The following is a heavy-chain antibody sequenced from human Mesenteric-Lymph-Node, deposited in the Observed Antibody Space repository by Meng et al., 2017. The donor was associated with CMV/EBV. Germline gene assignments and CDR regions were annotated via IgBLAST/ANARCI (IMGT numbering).Heavy chain of an antibody. CDR1: DYTFTSYG. D-gene: IGHD2-2*02. Sequence: ASVKVSCKASDYTFTSYGISWVRQAPGQGLEWMGWISPYKGNTNYAQKLQDRVTMTTDTSTSTAYMELRSLRSEDTAVYYCARDPPHCSSTSCYTGGYYYYGMDVWGQGTTVTVSS. V-gene: IGHV1-18*01. CDR2: ISPYKGNT. J-gene: IGHJ6*02. CDR3: ARDPPHCSSTSCYTGGYYYYGMDV.